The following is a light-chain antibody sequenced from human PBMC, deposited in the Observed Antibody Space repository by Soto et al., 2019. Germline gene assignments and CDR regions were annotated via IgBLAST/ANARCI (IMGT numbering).Light chain of an antibody. V-gene: IGKV3-11*01. CDR3: QQRSNWPPYP. CDR2: DAS. J-gene: IGKJ2*01. CDR1: QTVRNY. Sequence: ILTQSPATLSLSPGETATLSCRASQTVRNYFAWYQQKSGQAPRLLIYDASIRATGIPARFSGSGSGTDFTLTISSLEPEDFAVYYCQQRSNWPPYPFGQGTKLEI.